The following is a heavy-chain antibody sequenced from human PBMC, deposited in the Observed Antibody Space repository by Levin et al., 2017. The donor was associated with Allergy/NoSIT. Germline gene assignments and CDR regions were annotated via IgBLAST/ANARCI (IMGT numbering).Heavy chain of an antibody. D-gene: IGHD6-19*01. J-gene: IGHJ6*02. V-gene: IGHV3-9*01. Sequence: SLKISCAASGFSFNDFAMHWVRQAPGKGLEWVSGIIWNSESMGYADSVKGRFTISRDNAENSLYLQMNSLRPEDTAVYYCAKDIYLGQWAAQYVMDVWGQGTAVTVSS. CDR3: AKDIYLGQWAAQYVMDV. CDR1: GFSFNDFA. CDR2: IIWNSESM.